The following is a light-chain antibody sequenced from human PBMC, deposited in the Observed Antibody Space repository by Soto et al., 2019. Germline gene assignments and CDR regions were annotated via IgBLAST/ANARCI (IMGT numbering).Light chain of an antibody. CDR2: GNS. V-gene: IGLV1-40*01. CDR1: SSNIGAGYD. J-gene: IGLJ1*01. CDR3: QSYDSSLSAYV. Sequence: QSALTQPPSVSGAPGQRVTIPCTGSSSNIGAGYDVHWYQQLPGTAPKLLIYGNSNRPSGVPDRFSGSKSGTSASLAITGLQAEDEADYYCQSYDSSLSAYVFGTGTKLTVL.